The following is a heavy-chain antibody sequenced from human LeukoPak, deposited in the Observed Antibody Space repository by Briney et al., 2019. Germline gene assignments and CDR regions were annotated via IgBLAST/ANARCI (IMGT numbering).Heavy chain of an antibody. Sequence: GASVKVSCKASGYTFTGYYMHWVRQAPGQGLEWMGWINPNSGGTNYAQKFQGRVTMTRDTSISTAYMELSRLRSDDTAVYYCARGSVTMVRGVIRVLDYWGQGTLVTVSS. CDR1: GYTFTGYY. CDR2: INPNSGGT. V-gene: IGHV1-2*02. J-gene: IGHJ4*02. D-gene: IGHD3-10*01. CDR3: ARGSVTMVRGVIRVLDY.